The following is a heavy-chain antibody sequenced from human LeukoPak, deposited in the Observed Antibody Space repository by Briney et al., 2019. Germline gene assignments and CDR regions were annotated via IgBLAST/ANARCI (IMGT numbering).Heavy chain of an antibody. Sequence: GASAKVSCKASGGTFSSYAISWVRQAPGQGLEWMGGIIPIFGTANYAQKFQGRVTITADESTSTAYMELSSLRSEDTAVYYCARGQWPSYNWFDPWGQGTLVTVSS. V-gene: IGHV1-69*13. J-gene: IGHJ5*02. D-gene: IGHD6-19*01. CDR3: ARGQWPSYNWFDP. CDR1: GGTFSSYA. CDR2: IIPIFGTA.